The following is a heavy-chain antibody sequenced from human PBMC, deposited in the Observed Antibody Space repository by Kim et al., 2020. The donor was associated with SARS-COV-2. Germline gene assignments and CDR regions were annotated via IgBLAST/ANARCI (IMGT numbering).Heavy chain of an antibody. D-gene: IGHD6-19*01. CDR2: ISYDGSNK. CDR3: ARDNQQWLVRGGRGVVGY. V-gene: IGHV3-33*05. CDR1: GFTFSSYG. Sequence: GGSLRLSCAASGFTFSSYGMHWVRQAPGKGLEWVAVISYDGSNKYYADSVKGRFTISRDNSKNTLYLQMNSLRAEDTAVCYCARDNQQWLVRGGRGVVGYWGQGTLVTVSS. J-gene: IGHJ4*02.